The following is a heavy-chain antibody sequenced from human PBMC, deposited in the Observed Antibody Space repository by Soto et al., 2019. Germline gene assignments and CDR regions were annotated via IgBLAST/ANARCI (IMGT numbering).Heavy chain of an antibody. J-gene: IGHJ4*02. Sequence: QVHLVQSGAEVKKPASSVKVSCQASGGTFSTYGITWVRQAPGHGLEWMGAIIPVFASTSSAQLFRGRLSITADEVSSTAYMELSGLTSADTAISYCATAGFRGTAIQPFEHWGQGTLVTVS. CDR1: GGTFSTYG. CDR2: IIPVFAST. V-gene: IGHV1-69*01. D-gene: IGHD5-12*01. CDR3: ATAGFRGTAIQPFEH.